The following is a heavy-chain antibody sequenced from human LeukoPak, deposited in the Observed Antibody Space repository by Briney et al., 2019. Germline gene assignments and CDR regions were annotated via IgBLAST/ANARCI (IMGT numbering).Heavy chain of an antibody. D-gene: IGHD5-12*01. CDR2: IIPIFGTA. J-gene: IGHJ6*04. CDR1: GGTFSSYA. Sequence: SVKVSCKASGGTFSSYAISWVRQAPGQGLEWMGGIIPIFGTANYAQKFQGRVTITADESTSTAYMELSSLRSEDTAVYYCAWGSGYDFSYYYGMDVWGKGTTVTVSS. CDR3: AWGSGYDFSYYYGMDV. V-gene: IGHV1-69*01.